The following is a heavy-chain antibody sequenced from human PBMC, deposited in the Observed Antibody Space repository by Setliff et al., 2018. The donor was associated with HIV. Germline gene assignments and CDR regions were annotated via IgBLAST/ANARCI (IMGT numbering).Heavy chain of an antibody. CDR2: MNPNSSNS. J-gene: IGHJ5*01. D-gene: IGHD3-10*01. CDR3: TRGRHSQTAGAIKFAF. V-gene: IGHV1-8*02. Sequence: ASVKVSCKTSGYTFINYDINWVRQATGQGLEWMGWMNPNSSNSGYAQNFQGRVTMTLDTSISTAYMELSSLTSEDTAVYYCTRGRHSQTAGAIKFAFLGHGSLGTVAS. CDR1: GYTFINYD.